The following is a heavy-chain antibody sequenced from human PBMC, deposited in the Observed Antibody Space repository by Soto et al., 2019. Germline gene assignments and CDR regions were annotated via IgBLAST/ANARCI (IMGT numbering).Heavy chain of an antibody. V-gene: IGHV4-34*01. D-gene: IGHD2-15*01. CDR3: AREGPVQYCSGGSCYFRVRWFDP. CDR2: INHSGST. CDR1: GGSFSGYY. J-gene: IGHJ5*02. Sequence: SETLSLTCAVYGGSFSGYYWSWIRQPPGKGLEWIGEINHSGSTNYNPSLKSRVTISVDTSKNQFSLKLSSVTAADTAVYYCAREGPVQYCSGGSCYFRVRWFDPWGQGTLVTVSS.